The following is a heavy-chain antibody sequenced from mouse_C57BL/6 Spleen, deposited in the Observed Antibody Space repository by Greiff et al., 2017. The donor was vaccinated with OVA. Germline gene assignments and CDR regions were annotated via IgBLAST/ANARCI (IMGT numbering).Heavy chain of an antibody. CDR3: ARPPLITTGYFDV. CDR1: GYPFTSYW. CDR2: IDPSDSET. V-gene: IGHV1-52*01. Sequence: VQLQQPGAELVRPGSSVKLSCKASGYPFTSYWMHWVKQRPIQGLEWIGNIDPSDSETHYNQKFKDKATLTVDKSSSTAYMQLSSLTSEDSAVYYCARPPLITTGYFDVWGTGTTVTVSS. D-gene: IGHD1-1*01. J-gene: IGHJ1*03.